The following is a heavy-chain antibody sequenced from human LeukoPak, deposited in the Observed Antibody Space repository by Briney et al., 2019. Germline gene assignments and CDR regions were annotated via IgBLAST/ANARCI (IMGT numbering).Heavy chain of an antibody. D-gene: IGHD4-17*01. V-gene: IGHV3-23*01. J-gene: IGHJ4*02. CDR1: GFTFSSYA. CDR3: AREVDGEPTFDY. Sequence: GGSLRLSCAASGFTFSSYAMNWVRQAPGKGLEWISSISGSGDNTYYADSVKGRFTISRDNAKNSLYLQMNSLRAEDTAVYYCAREVDGEPTFDYWGQGTLVTVSS. CDR2: ISGSGDNT.